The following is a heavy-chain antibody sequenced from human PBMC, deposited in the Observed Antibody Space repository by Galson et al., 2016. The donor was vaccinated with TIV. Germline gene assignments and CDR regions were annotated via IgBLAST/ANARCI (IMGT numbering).Heavy chain of an antibody. CDR3: AREGSADYDWGRAHFDY. CDR1: GGSISSYY. V-gene: IGHV4-59*12. CDR2: IYHTGNT. J-gene: IGHJ4*02. Sequence: SETLSLTCTVSGGSISSYYWTWIRQPPGKGLEWIGYIYHTGNTIYNPSLKSRVAISLDTSKNQFSLKLSSVTAADTALYYCAREGSADYDWGRAHFDYWGQGTLVTVSS. D-gene: IGHD3-16*01.